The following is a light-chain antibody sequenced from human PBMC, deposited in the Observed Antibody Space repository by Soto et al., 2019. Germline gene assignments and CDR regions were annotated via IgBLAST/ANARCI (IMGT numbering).Light chain of an antibody. CDR1: QGISNY. Sequence: DIQMTQSPSSLSASVGDRVTITCRARQGISNYLAWYQQKPGKVPKLLIYAASTLQSGVPSRFSGSGSGTDFTLTISSLQREDVAAYYCQKYNSAPRGVTFGPGTKVDIK. CDR3: QKYNSAPRGVT. V-gene: IGKV1-27*01. J-gene: IGKJ3*01. CDR2: AAS.